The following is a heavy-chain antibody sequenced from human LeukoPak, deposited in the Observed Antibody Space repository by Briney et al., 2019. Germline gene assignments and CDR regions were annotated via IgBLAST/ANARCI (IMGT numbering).Heavy chain of an antibody. V-gene: IGHV4-34*01. Sequence: SETLSLTCAVSGGSFSGYYWSWIRHPPGKGLDWIGEINPSGSTNYNPSLKSRVTISVDTSKNRISLKLRSVTAADTAVYYCARGDFWSGNPGEYYHYMDVWGKGTTVAVSS. CDR2: INPSGST. CDR1: GGSFSGYY. D-gene: IGHD3-3*01. J-gene: IGHJ6*03. CDR3: ARGDFWSGNPGEYYHYMDV.